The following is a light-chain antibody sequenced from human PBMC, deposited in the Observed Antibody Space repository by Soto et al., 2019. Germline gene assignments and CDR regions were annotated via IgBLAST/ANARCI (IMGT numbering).Light chain of an antibody. Sequence: DTQMTQSPYTLSASVGARVTITCRTSQGLNNDLAWYQQKPGKAPNLLIYDASTLERGVPSRFSGTGSGTEFTLTISSLQPEGFASYYCQQYPTSSITSGQGTRLEIK. CDR3: QQYPTSSIT. CDR2: DAS. CDR1: QGLNND. V-gene: IGKV1-5*01. J-gene: IGKJ5*01.